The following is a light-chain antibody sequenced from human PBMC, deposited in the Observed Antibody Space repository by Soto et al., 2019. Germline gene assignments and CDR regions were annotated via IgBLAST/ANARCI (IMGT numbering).Light chain of an antibody. Sequence: DIHMAQSPPSLSASVGDRVTITCRASHNIVTYLNWYQQKAGKAPSLLIYEASHLQSGVPFRFFGSGSGTDFSLTIISLQPADFAVYCCQQYNNWPLQTFGQGTKLEVQ. J-gene: IGKJ1*01. CDR2: EAS. CDR3: QQYNNWPLQT. V-gene: IGKV1-39*01. CDR1: HNIVTY.